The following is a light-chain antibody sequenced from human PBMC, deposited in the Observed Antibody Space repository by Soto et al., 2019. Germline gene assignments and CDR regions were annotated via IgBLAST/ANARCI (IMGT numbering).Light chain of an antibody. CDR1: QGISSA. CDR2: DAS. V-gene: IGKV1-13*02. CDR3: PQFNRYPLT. J-gene: IGKJ4*01. Sequence: AIQVTQSPSSLSASVGDRVTITCRASQGISSALAWYQQKPGKAPKLLIYDASSFESGVPSRFSGSGTGTDLTLTISSLPPEDFAAYYRPQFNRYPLTFGGGTTVEIK.